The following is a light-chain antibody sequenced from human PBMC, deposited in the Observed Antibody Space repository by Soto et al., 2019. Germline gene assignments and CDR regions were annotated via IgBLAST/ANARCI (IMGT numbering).Light chain of an antibody. Sequence: QSVLTQPRSVSASPGQSVTISCSGSSSDVGGYNLVSWYQQKPGEVPKVIIYDVFKRPSGVPDRFFGSKSGNTATLTISGLQGDDEADFHCCSYARRFIWLFGGWTKVTVL. V-gene: IGLV2-11*01. CDR3: CSYARRFIWL. J-gene: IGLJ3*02. CDR1: SSDVGGYNL. CDR2: DVF.